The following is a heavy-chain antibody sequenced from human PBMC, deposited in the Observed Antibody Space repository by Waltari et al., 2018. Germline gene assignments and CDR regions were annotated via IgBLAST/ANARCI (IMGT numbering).Heavy chain of an antibody. V-gene: IGHV4-4*07. CDR1: GGPISSYY. J-gene: IGHJ3*02. CDR2: IYTSGST. D-gene: IGHD6-19*01. CDR3: ARRGRAVADAFDI. Sequence: QVQLQESGPGLVKPSETLSLTCTVSGGPISSYYWRWIRQPAGKGLEWIGRIYTSGSTNYNPSLKSRVTMSVDTSKNQFSLKLSSVTAADTAVYYCARRGRAVADAFDIWGQGTMVTVSS.